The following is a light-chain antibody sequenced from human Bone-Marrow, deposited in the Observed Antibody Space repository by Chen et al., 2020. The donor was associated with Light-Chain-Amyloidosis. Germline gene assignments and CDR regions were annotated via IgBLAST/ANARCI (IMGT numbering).Light chain of an antibody. Sequence: QSALTQPASVSGAPGQSIIISCSGTSSDLGGDNHVSWYQQHPDKAPKLMIYEVTNRPSWVPDRFSGSKSYNTASLTLSGLQTEDEADYFCSSYTITNTLVFGSGTRVTVL. CDR2: EVT. CDR1: SSDLGGDNH. CDR3: SSYTITNTLV. J-gene: IGLJ1*01. V-gene: IGLV2-14*01.